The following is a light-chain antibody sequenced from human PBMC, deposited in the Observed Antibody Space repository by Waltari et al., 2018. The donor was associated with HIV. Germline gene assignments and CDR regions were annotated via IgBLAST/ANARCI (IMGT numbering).Light chain of an antibody. J-gene: IGKJ1*01. CDR2: KAS. V-gene: IGKV1-5*03. CDR3: QQYSTFPGT. CDR1: PTISDW. Sequence: EIKMTQTPSALSASVGDRVTITCRASPTISDWLAWYQQRPGKAPKLLIFKASGLESGVPSRFSGSLSGTEFTLTISSLQPDDLATYYCQQYSTFPGTFGQGTKVEI.